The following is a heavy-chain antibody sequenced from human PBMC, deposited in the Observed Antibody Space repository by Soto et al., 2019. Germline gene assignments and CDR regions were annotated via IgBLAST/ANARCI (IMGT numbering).Heavy chain of an antibody. J-gene: IGHJ3*02. CDR2: IIPIFGTA. V-gene: IGHV1-69*13. CDR3: ARASLGVGAVAGPPGAFDI. Sequence: SVMVSCKTAGGTFSSYAIIGVRPARGQGQERMGGIIPIFGTANYAQKFQSRVTITADESTSTAYMELSSLRSEDTAVYYCARASLGVGAVAGPPGAFDIWGQGIMVTVSS. D-gene: IGHD6-19*01. CDR1: GGTFSSYA.